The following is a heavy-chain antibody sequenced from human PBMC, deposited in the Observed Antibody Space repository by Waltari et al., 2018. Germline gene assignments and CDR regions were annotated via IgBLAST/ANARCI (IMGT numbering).Heavy chain of an antibody. D-gene: IGHD3-3*01. J-gene: IGHJ5*02. CDR2: VRHPGNT. CDR1: GASFSAYY. CDR3: TRGGNYDFWSHSPSVDP. V-gene: IGHV4-34*01. Sequence: QVQLQQWGAGLLKPSETLSLTCSVSGASFSAYYWGWVRHVPGKGLEWIGQVRHPGNTNYNPSLQSRVAISIDTTSKQFSLKVFSVTAADTGLYFCTRGGNYDFWSHSPSVDPWGQGTQVIVSS.